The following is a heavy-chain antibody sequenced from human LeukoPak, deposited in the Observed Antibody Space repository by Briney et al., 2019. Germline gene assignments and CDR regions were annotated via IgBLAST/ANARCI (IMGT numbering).Heavy chain of an antibody. J-gene: IGHJ3*02. D-gene: IGHD3-22*01. CDR2: IHYSGST. CDR1: GGSVSDTNYY. V-gene: IGHV4-61*01. CDR3: ARGTYNYDSSEAFDI. Sequence: PSETLSLTCTVSGGSVSDTNYYWSWIRPPLGKGLEWIGYIHYSGSTSYNPSLKSRVTISVDTAKNQFSLKLSSVTAADTSVYYCARGTYNYDSSEAFDIWGQGTTVTVSS.